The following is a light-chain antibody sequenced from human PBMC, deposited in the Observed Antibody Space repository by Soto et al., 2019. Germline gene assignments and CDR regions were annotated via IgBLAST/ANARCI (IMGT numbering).Light chain of an antibody. CDR2: GAS. J-gene: IGKJ5*01. V-gene: IGKV3-20*01. Sequence: EIVLTQSPGTLSLSPGERATLSCRASQSVSSSYLAWYQQKPGQAPRLLIYGASSRATGIPDRFSGSGSGTDLTLTISRLEPEDFAVYYCQQYGSPPSITFGQGTRLEIK. CDR1: QSVSSSY. CDR3: QQYGSPPSIT.